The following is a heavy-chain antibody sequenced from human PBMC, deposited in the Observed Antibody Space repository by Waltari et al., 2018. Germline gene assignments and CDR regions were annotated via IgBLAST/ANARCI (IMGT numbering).Heavy chain of an antibody. CDR2: IYSSGST. J-gene: IGHJ4*02. CDR3: AREGVDTANDY. V-gene: IGHV3-53*02. Sequence: EVRLVETGGGLIQPGGSLRLSCAASGLTVRSDFMSWVRQAPGKGLECVSVIYSSGSTYYADSVKGRFTISRDNSKNTVYLQMNSLRVEDTAVYYCAREGVDTANDYWGQGTLVTVSS. D-gene: IGHD5-18*01. CDR1: GLTVRSDF.